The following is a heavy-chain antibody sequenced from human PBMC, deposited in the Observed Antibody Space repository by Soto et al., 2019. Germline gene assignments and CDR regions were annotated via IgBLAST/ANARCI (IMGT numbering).Heavy chain of an antibody. CDR1: GGTFSRYT. CDR2: IIPIFGAA. Sequence: QVQLVQSGAEVKKPGSSVKVSCKASGGTFSRYTISWVRQAPGQGLEWMGGIIPIFGAAKYAQKFQDRVTVAADESTSTAYMELGSLSSEDRAGYYCAQDANGTSLAYWGQGTLVTVSS. J-gene: IGHJ4*02. V-gene: IGHV1-69*01. D-gene: IGHD1-1*01. CDR3: AQDANGTSLAY.